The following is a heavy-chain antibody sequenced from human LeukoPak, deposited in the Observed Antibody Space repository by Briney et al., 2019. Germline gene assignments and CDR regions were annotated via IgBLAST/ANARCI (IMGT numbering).Heavy chain of an antibody. V-gene: IGHV4-4*02. CDR2: INHSGST. J-gene: IGHJ4*02. CDR3: ARAGYDYVWGSYRQFDY. CDR1: GGSISSSNW. D-gene: IGHD3-16*02. Sequence: PSGTLSLTCAVSGGSISSSNWWSWIRQPPGKGLEWIGEINHSGSTNYNPSLKSRVTISVDTSKNQFSLKLSSVTAADTAVYYCARAGYDYVWGSYRQFDYWGQGTLVTVSS.